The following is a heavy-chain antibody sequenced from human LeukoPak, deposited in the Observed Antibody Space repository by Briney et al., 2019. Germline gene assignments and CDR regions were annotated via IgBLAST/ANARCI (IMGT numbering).Heavy chain of an antibody. V-gene: IGHV3-7*01. D-gene: IGHD3-3*01. CDR3: ARDAEYYDFWSGYYSTPSFDY. CDR1: GFTFSSYW. Sequence: GGSLRLSCAASGFTFSSYWVSWVRQAPGKGLEWVANIKQDGSEKYYVDSVKGRFTISSDNAKNSLYLQMNSLRAEDTAVYYCARDAEYYDFWSGYYSTPSFDYWGQGTLVTVSS. J-gene: IGHJ4*02. CDR2: IKQDGSEK.